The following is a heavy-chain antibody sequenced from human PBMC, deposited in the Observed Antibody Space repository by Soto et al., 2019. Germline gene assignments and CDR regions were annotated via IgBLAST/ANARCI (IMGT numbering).Heavy chain of an antibody. CDR3: ARLLRIAADGKSGYYYYGMDV. J-gene: IGHJ6*02. V-gene: IGHV4-61*01. Sequence: WETLSLTCTVSGGSVSSGSYYWSWIRQPPGKGLEWIGYIYYSGSTNYNPSLKSRVTISVDTSKNQFSLKLSSVTAADTAVYYCARLLRIAADGKSGYYYYGMDVWGQGTTVTVSS. CDR2: IYYSGST. D-gene: IGHD6-13*01. CDR1: GGSVSSGSYY.